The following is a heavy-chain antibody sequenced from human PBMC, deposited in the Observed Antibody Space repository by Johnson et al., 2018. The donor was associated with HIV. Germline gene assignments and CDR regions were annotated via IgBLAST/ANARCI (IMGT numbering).Heavy chain of an antibody. CDR2: IKQDGNEK. D-gene: IGHD1-7*01. J-gene: IGHJ3*02. CDR3: ARGRTGTKYDAFDI. Sequence: VQLVESGGGLVQPGRSLRLSCAASGFTFDDYAMHWVRQAPGKGLEWVANIKQDGNEKYYLDSVKGRFTISRDNAKKSLDLQMNSLRGEDTAVYYCARGRTGTKYDAFDIWGQGTMVTVSS. CDR1: GFTFDDYA. V-gene: IGHV3-7*04.